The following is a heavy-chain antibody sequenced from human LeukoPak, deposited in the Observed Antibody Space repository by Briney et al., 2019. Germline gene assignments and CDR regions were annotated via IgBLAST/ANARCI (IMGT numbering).Heavy chain of an antibody. Sequence: SGPTLVKPTQTLTLTCTFSGFSVSTSGVGVGWIRQPPGKALEWLALIYWDDDKRYSPSLKSRPTITKDTSKNQVVLTMTNMDPVDTATYYCAHKGGSSGYYQRLFDYWGQGTLVTVSS. CDR3: AHKGGSSGYYQRLFDY. J-gene: IGHJ4*02. CDR2: IYWDDDK. V-gene: IGHV2-5*02. CDR1: GFSVSTSGVG. D-gene: IGHD3-22*01.